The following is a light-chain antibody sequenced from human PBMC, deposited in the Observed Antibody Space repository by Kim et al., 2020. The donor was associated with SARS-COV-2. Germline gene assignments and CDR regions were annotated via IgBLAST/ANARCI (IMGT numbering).Light chain of an antibody. CDR1: TSTTESNV. Sequence: GTRIPNSCSGSTSTTESNVVACYQQLPGPAPNLLIYSNDYRPSGVPDRFSGSKSGTSASLAISGLQSEDEADYYCAAWDDSLKGSVFGGGTQLTVL. CDR3: AAWDDSLKGSV. V-gene: IGLV1-44*01. J-gene: IGLJ3*02. CDR2: SND.